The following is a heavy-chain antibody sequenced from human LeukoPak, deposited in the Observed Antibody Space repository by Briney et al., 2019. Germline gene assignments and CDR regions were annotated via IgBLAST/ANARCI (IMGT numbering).Heavy chain of an antibody. CDR3: ARGAGAASPDQYYYYYMDV. Sequence: SVKVSCKASGGTFSSYAISWVRQAPGQGLEWMGGIIPIFGTANYAQKLQGRVTITTDESTSTAYMELRSLRSEDTAVYYCARGAGAASPDQYYYYYMDVWGKGTTVTVS. V-gene: IGHV1-69*05. CDR2: IIPIFGTA. CDR1: GGTFSSYA. J-gene: IGHJ6*03. D-gene: IGHD2-15*01.